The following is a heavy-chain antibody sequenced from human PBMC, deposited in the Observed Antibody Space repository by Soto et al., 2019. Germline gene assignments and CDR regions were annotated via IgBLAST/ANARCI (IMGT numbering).Heavy chain of an antibody. V-gene: IGHV4-31*03. CDR1: GGSIYTGGFY. D-gene: IGHD1-26*01. CDR2: IYYTGNT. Sequence: SSETLSLTCTVSGGSIYTGGFYWSWIRQLPGKGLEWLGYIYYTGNTQYTPSLKSRLSISTDTSDNQFSLRLNSVTAADTAVYYCATSLVTSRARVDYWGQGTPVTVSS. J-gene: IGHJ4*02. CDR3: ATSLVTSRARVDY.